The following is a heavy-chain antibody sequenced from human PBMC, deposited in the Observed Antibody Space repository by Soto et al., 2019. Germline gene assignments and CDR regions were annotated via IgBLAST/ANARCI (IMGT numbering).Heavy chain of an antibody. V-gene: IGHV1-58*01. CDR2: IVVGNGNT. J-gene: IGHJ4*02. CDR1: GFTFTSSA. Sequence: SVKVSCKASGFTFTSSAVQWVRQARGQRLEWIGWIVVGNGNTNYAQKFQERVTITRDMSTSTAYMELSSLRSEDTAVYYCAAVNSYYYGSGSYEYWGQGTLVTVSS. CDR3: AAVNSYYYGSGSYEY. D-gene: IGHD3-10*01.